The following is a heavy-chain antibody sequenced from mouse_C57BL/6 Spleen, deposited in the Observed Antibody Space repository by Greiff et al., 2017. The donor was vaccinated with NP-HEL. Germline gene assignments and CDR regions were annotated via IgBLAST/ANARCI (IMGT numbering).Heavy chain of an antibody. J-gene: IGHJ3*01. CDR2: TWWNDDK. CDR1: GFSLSTSNMG. V-gene: IGHV8-5*01. CDR3: AQIDDYYGGGFAY. D-gene: IGHD1-1*02. Sequence: QVTLQESGPGLLQPSQTLSLSCSSSGFSLSTSNMGLGWIRQPSGQGLEWLAHTWWNDDKYYHPFLKSRLTTSKDTSNHQVFLKITSVDTADTATYYCAQIDDYYGGGFAYWGQGTLVTVSS.